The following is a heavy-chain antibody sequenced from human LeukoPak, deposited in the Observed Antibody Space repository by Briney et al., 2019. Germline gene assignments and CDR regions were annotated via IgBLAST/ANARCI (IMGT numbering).Heavy chain of an antibody. Sequence: GGSLRLSCAASGFTVSSNYMSWVRQAPGKGLEWVSVIYSGGSTNYADSVKGRFTISRDNSKNTLYLQMNSLRAEDTAVYYCARVHDILTANFDYWGQGTLVTVSS. CDR3: ARVHDILTANFDY. V-gene: IGHV3-66*01. D-gene: IGHD3-9*01. J-gene: IGHJ4*02. CDR2: IYSGGST. CDR1: GFTVSSNY.